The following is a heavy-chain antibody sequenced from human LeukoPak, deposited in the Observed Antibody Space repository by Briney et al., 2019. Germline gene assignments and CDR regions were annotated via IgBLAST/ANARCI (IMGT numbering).Heavy chain of an antibody. J-gene: IGHJ4*02. CDR1: GGSINNYY. Sequence: SETLSLACTVSGGSINNYYWTWIRQPAGKGLEWIGRIYSSGKTNYNPSLKSRVTMSVDTSNNQLSLMMTSVTAADTAVFYCARGYSYGYVDYWGQGTLVTVSS. CDR2: IYSSGKT. D-gene: IGHD5-18*01. V-gene: IGHV4-4*07. CDR3: ARGYSYGYVDY.